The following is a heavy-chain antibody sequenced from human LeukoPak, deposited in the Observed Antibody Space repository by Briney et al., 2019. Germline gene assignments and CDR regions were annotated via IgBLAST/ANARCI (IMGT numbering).Heavy chain of an antibody. CDR3: ARDLGVMVRAFDI. V-gene: IGHV4-61*01. CDR2: IYYSGST. D-gene: IGHD5-18*01. CDR1: GGSVSSGSY. J-gene: IGHJ3*02. Sequence: SSETLSLTCTVSGGSVSSGSYWSWIRQPPGKGLEWIGYIYYSGSTNYNPSLQSRVTISVDTSKSQFSLKLSSVTAADTAVYYCARDLGVMVRAFDIWGQGTMVTVSS.